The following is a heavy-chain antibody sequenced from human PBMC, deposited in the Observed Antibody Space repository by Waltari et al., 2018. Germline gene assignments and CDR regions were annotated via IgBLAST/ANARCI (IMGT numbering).Heavy chain of an antibody. CDR1: GGSFSGYY. V-gene: IGHV4-34*01. Sequence: QVQLQQWGAGLLKPSETLSLTCAVYGGSFSGYYWSWIRQPPGKGLEWIGEINHSGSTNYNPSLKSRVTISGDTAKNQFSLKLSSVTAADTAVYYCARGGFEYSSSWLWGQGTLVTVSS. D-gene: IGHD6-13*01. CDR3: ARGGFEYSSSWL. J-gene: IGHJ4*02. CDR2: INHSGST.